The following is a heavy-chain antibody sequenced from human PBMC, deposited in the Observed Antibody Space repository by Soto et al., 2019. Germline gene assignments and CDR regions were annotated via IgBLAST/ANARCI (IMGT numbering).Heavy chain of an antibody. CDR3: ARVCLRHDAFDI. V-gene: IGHV1-2*02. CDR2: INPNSGGT. J-gene: IGHJ3*02. D-gene: IGHD2-2*01. Sequence: SVKVSCEASGYTFTGYYMHWVRQAPGQGLEWMGWINPNSGGTNYAQKFQGRVTMTRDTSISTAYMELSRLRSDDTAVYYCARVCLRHDAFDIWGQGTMVTGSS. CDR1: GYTFTGYY.